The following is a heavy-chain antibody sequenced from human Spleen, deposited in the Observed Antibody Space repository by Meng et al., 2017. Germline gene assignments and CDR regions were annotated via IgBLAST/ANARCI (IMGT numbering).Heavy chain of an antibody. CDR3: AKDRESYNSVWDAFDI. D-gene: IGHD1-20*01. CDR2: IGGGGVDT. Sequence: SCAASGFPFSTYAMSWVRQAPGKGLEWVSAIGGGGVDTFYADSVKGQFTISRDDSKNTLYLQMNSLRAEDTAVYYCAKDRESYNSVWDAFDIWGQGTMVTVSS. V-gene: IGHV3-23*01. J-gene: IGHJ3*02. CDR1: GFPFSTYA.